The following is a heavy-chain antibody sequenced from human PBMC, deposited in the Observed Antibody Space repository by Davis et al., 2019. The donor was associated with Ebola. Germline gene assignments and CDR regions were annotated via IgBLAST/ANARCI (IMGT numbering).Heavy chain of an antibody. CDR1: GFTVSNNY. Sequence: GESLKISCAASGFTVSNNYMIWVRQAPGKGLEWVSVIYSGGSTYYADSVKGRFTISRDDSENTLDLQLSSLGAEDTAVYYCVRAPTFGWGPDYWGQGTLVTVSS. D-gene: IGHD3-16*01. CDR2: IYSGGST. CDR3: VRAPTFGWGPDY. J-gene: IGHJ4*02. V-gene: IGHV3-66*01.